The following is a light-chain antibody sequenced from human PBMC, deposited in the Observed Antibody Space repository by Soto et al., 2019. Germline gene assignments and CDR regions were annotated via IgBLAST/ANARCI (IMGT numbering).Light chain of an antibody. CDR1: SSNIGPNY. Sequence: QSALTQPPSASGTPGQRVIISCSGGSSNIGPNYVYWYQQLPGTAPKLLIYRKNQRPSGVPDRFSASKSGTSASLAISGLRSEDEATYFCAAWDDSLSGWVFGGGTKLTVL. CDR3: AAWDDSLSGWV. V-gene: IGLV1-47*01. CDR2: RKN. J-gene: IGLJ3*02.